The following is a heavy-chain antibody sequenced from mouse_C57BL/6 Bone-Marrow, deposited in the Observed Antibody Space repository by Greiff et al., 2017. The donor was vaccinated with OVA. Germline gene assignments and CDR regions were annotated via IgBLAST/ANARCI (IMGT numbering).Heavy chain of an antibody. D-gene: IGHD3-1*01. V-gene: IGHV2-2*01. CDR2: IWSGGST. CDR3: ARHCSAWFAY. Sequence: QVQLQQSGPGLVQPSQCLSISCTVSGFSLTSYGVHWVRQSPGKGLEWLGVIWSGGSTDYNAAFISRLSISQDNSKSQVYFKMNSLQADDTAIYYCARHCSAWFAYWGQGTLVTVSA. CDR1: GFSLTSYG. J-gene: IGHJ3*01.